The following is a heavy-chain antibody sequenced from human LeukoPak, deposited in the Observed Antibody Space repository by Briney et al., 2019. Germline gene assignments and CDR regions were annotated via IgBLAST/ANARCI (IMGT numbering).Heavy chain of an antibody. V-gene: IGHV3-66*01. CDR3: ARGYSYGYIRY. J-gene: IGHJ4*02. Sequence: GGALTLSCAASGCTVSNNYMNWVRQAPGEGLEWVAVIYDGGSTDYADSVKGRFTISRDNSKNMLYLQMNSVRAEDAAVYYCARGYSYGYIRYWGQGTLVTVSS. CDR1: GCTVSNNY. D-gene: IGHD5-18*01. CDR2: IYDGGST.